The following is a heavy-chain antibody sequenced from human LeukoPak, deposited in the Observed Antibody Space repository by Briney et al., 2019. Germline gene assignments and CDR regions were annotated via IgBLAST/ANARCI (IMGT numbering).Heavy chain of an antibody. CDR3: VRDRTKYCSSTSCPLDY. CDR2: INPSGGST. J-gene: IGHJ4*02. Sequence: GASVKVSCKASGYTFTSYYMHCVRQAPGQGLEWMGIINPSGGSTNYAQKFQGRVTMTRDTSISTAYMELSRLRSDDTAVYYCVRDRTKYCSSTSCPLDYWGQGTLVTVSS. CDR1: GYTFTSYY. V-gene: IGHV1-46*01. D-gene: IGHD2-2*01.